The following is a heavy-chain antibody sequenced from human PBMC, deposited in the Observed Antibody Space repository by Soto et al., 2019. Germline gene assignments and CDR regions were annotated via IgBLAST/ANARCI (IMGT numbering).Heavy chain of an antibody. CDR3: ARDQAMIQLPYYYYYGMDV. Sequence: PGGSLRLSCAASGFTFSSYSMNWVRQAPGKGLEWVSYISSSSSTIYYADSVKGRLTISRDNAKNSLYLQMNSLRDEDTAVYYCARDQAMIQLPYYYYYGMDVWGQGTTVTVSS. D-gene: IGHD5-18*01. CDR2: ISSSSSTI. V-gene: IGHV3-48*02. CDR1: GFTFSSYS. J-gene: IGHJ6*02.